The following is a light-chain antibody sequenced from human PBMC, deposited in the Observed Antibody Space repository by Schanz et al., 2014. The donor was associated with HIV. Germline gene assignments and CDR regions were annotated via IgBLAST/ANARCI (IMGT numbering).Light chain of an antibody. CDR1: SGYSSYA. J-gene: IGLJ3*02. CDR3: QTWDTGIQV. CDR2: FNSDGSH. V-gene: IGLV4-69*01. Sequence: QLVLTQSPSASASLGASVKLTCTLSSGYSSYAIAWHQQQPEKGPRYLMKFNSDGSHSKGDGIPDRFSGSSSGAERYLTISSLQSEDEADYYCQTWDTGIQVFGGGIKLTVL.